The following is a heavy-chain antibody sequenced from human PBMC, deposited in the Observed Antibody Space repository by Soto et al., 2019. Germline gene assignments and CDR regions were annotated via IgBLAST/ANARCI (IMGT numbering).Heavy chain of an antibody. CDR3: AREGNYADYAI. Sequence: GGSLRLSCAASGFSFSSYWMHWVRQAPGKGLVWVSRINSDGSSTSYADSVKGRFTISRDNAKNTLYLQMNSLRAEDTAVYYCAREGNYADYAIWGQGIMVTVS. V-gene: IGHV3-74*01. CDR2: INSDGSST. D-gene: IGHD4-17*01. CDR1: GFSFSSYW. J-gene: IGHJ3*02.